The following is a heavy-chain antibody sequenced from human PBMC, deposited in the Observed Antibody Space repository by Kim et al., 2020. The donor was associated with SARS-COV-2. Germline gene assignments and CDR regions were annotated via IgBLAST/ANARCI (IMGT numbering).Heavy chain of an antibody. CDR1: GGTFSSYA. CDR2: IIPILGIA. J-gene: IGHJ4*02. V-gene: IGHV1-69*04. D-gene: IGHD4-17*01. CDR3: ARSDYGDPETIGY. Sequence: SVKVSCKASGGTFSSYAISWVRQAPGQGLEWMGRIIPILGIANYAQKFQGRVTITADKSTSTAYMELSSLRSEDTAVYYCARSDYGDPETIGYWGQGTLVTVSS.